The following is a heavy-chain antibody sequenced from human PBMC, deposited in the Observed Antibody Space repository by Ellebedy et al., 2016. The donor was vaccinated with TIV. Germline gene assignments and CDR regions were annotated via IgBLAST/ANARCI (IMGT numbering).Heavy chain of an antibody. V-gene: IGHV3-23*01. CDR3: AKARGKWELPLDY. D-gene: IGHD1-26*01. J-gene: IGHJ4*02. Sequence: PGGSLRLSCAASTFTFNTFDMNWVRQAPGRGLEWVSSVTFPTGTTYYADSVKGRFTVSRDNSKNTTYLEMNSLRADDTAIYYCAKARGKWELPLDYWGQGTLVTVSS. CDR1: TFTFNTFD. CDR2: VTFPTGTT.